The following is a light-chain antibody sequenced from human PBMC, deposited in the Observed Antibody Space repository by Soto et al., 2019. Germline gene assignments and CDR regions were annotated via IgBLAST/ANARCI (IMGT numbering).Light chain of an antibody. CDR2: EVS. V-gene: IGLV2-14*01. CDR3: CSYAASSALWV. J-gene: IGLJ3*02. CDR1: SSDVDTYKY. Sequence: QSALTQPASVSGSPGQSITISCTGTSSDVDTYKYVSWYQQHPGKAPKLMIYEVSYRPSGVSNRFSGSKSGDTASLTISGLQAEDEANYYCCSYAASSALWVFGGGTQLTVL.